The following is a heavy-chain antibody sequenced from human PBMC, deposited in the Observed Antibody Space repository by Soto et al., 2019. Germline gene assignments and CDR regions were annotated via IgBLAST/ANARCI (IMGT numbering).Heavy chain of an antibody. D-gene: IGHD1-1*01. CDR2: IYPGGVNI. CDR3: ARDQSWHDLVWWFEP. V-gene: IGHV1-46*03. J-gene: IGHJ5*02. Sequence: ASVQVSCKAIGYSFTSYYMHWVPQAPGQGLEWMETIYPGGVNIGYAQKFKGRVTMTKDTSTSTVYMELNSLTSENTAVYYCARDQSWHDLVWWFEPWG. CDR1: GYSFTSYY.